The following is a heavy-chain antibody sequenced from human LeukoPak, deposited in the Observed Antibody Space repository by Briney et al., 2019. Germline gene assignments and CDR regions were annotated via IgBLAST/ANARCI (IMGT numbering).Heavy chain of an antibody. CDR1: GFTFSSYS. D-gene: IGHD6-25*01. J-gene: IGHJ4*02. Sequence: GGSLRLSCAAPGFTFSSYSMNWVRQAPGKGLEWVSSISSSSSYIYYADSVKGRFTISRDNAKNSLYLQMNSLRAEDTAVYYCARGGALVAATLFDYWGQGTLVTVSS. CDR3: ARGGALVAATLFDY. CDR2: ISSSSSYI. V-gene: IGHV3-21*01.